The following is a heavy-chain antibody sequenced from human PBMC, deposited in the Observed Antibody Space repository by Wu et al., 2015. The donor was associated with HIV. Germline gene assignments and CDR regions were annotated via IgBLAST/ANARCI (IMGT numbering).Heavy chain of an antibody. D-gene: IGHD3-10*01. CDR2: INPSSGVA. CDR3: ARERPYMVRGASYYYGMDV. J-gene: IGHJ6*02. V-gene: IGHV1-46*02. CDR1: GYSFNIYY. Sequence: QAQLVQSGSEVKKPGASVKVSCKTRGYSFNIYYLHWIRQAPGQGLEWLGLINPSSGVARYAQKYQGRLTLTRDSATTTVYMDLNNLTSDDTAVYYCARERPYMVRGASYYYGMDVWGQGIKVTVSS.